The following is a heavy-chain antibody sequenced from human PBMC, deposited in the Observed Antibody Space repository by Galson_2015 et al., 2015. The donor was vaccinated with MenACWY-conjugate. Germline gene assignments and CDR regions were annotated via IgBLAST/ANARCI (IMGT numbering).Heavy chain of an antibody. CDR2: IKQDGSEK. V-gene: IGHV3-7*03. D-gene: IGHD5-18*01. CDR3: ARDRSGSYGLPGWFDP. CDR1: GFTFSSYW. J-gene: IGHJ5*02. Sequence: SLRLSCAASGFTFSSYWMSWVRQAPGKGLEWVANIKQDGSEKYYVDSVKGRFTISRDNAKNSLYLQMNSLRAEDTAVYYCARDRSGSYGLPGWFDPWGQGTLVTVSS.